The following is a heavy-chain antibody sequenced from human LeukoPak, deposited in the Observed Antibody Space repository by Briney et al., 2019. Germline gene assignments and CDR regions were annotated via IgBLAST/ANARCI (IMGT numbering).Heavy chain of an antibody. D-gene: IGHD6-13*01. V-gene: IGHV1-69*06. Sequence: ASVKVSCKASRGTFSSYDISWVRQAPGQGLEWMGGIIPIFGTANYAQKFQGRVTITADKSTSTAYMELSSLRSEDTAVYYCARGQLSSSWYDFDYWGQGTLVTVSS. CDR3: ARGQLSSSWYDFDY. CDR1: RGTFSSYD. J-gene: IGHJ4*02. CDR2: IIPIFGTA.